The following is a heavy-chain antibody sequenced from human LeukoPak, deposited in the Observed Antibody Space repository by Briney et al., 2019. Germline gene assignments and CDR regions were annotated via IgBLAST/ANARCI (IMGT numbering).Heavy chain of an antibody. CDR2: ISGSGGST. CDR3: AKGPVGYYYDSSGYLPHFDY. Sequence: GGSLRLSCAASGFTFSSYAMSWVRQAPGKGLEWVSAISGSGGSTYYADSVKGRFTISRDNSKNTLYLQMNSLRAEDTAVYYCAKGPVGYYYDSSGYLPHFDYWGQGTLVTVSS. CDR1: GFTFSSYA. D-gene: IGHD3-22*01. V-gene: IGHV3-23*01. J-gene: IGHJ4*02.